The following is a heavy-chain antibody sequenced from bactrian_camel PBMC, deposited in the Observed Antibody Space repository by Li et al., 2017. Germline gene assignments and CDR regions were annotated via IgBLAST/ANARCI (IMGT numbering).Heavy chain of an antibody. D-gene: IGHD1*01. V-gene: IGHV3-3*01. J-gene: IGHJ4*01. CDR2: IRRSGGET. Sequence: HVQLVESGGGSVQAGGSLTLSCTASGFTWSSYCMAWYRLPPGRAPAEREGIAAIRRSGGETWYAGSVKGRFTISQDSARNTVYLQMNSLKPEDTAVYYCVRDLVGTCDYWGQGTQVTVS. CDR1: GFTWSSYC. CDR3: VRDLVGTCDY.